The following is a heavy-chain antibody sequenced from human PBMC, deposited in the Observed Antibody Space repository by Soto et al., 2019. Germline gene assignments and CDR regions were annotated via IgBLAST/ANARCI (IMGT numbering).Heavy chain of an antibody. CDR1: GYTFTGYA. D-gene: IGHD2-2*01. CDR2: INGGNGDT. CDR3: ARGYCSSTSCQYYFDF. J-gene: IGHJ4*02. Sequence: GASVKVSCKACGYTFTGYAIHWVRQAPGQRLEWMGWINGGNGDTKYSQKFQGRVTITRDTSASTAYMELTSLGSEDTAVYHCARGYCSSTSCQYYFDFWGQGTPVTVSS. V-gene: IGHV1-3*01.